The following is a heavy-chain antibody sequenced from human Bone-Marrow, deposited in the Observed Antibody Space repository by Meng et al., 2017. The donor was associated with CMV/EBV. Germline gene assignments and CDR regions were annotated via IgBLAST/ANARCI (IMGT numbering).Heavy chain of an antibody. V-gene: IGHV1-69*13. D-gene: IGHD2-8*02. Sequence: VQRVQSGAEVQKPGDSVKVSCKASGYTFSSYAISWVRQAPEQGLEWMGGIIPICGTANYAQKFQGRVTITADESTSTAYMELSSLRSEDTAVYYCARGEGLLGDWFDPWGQGTLVTVSS. CDR2: IIPICGTA. CDR3: ARGEGLLGDWFDP. J-gene: IGHJ5*02. CDR1: GYTFSSYA.